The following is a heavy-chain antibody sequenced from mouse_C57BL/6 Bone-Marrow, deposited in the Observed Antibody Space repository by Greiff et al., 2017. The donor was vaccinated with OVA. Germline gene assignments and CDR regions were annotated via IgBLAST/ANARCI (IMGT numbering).Heavy chain of an antibody. J-gene: IGHJ1*03. CDR3: AKKRKTYFDV. Sequence: VMLVESGPGLVQPSQSLSITCTVSGFSLTSYGVHWVRQSPGKGLEWLGVLWRGGSTDYNAAFMSRLSITKDNSKSQVFFKMNSLQADDTAIYYCAKKRKTYFDVWGTGTTVTVSS. CDR2: LWRGGST. CDR1: GFSLTSYG. V-gene: IGHV2-5*01.